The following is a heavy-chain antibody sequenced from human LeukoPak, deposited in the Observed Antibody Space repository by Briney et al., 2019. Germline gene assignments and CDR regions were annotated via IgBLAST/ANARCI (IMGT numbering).Heavy chain of an antibody. CDR2: IDNSGST. CDR3: ARDNGFSGYGSDAFDI. J-gene: IGHJ3*02. D-gene: IGHD3-22*01. CDR1: GYSISSGYY. Sequence: PSETLSLTCTVSGYSISSGYYWGWIRQPPGKGLGGIGSIDNSGSTYYNQSLKSRVTISLDTSQNQHYLKLSSVTAADTAMYYCARDNGFSGYGSDAFDIWGQRTMVTVSS. V-gene: IGHV4-38-2*02.